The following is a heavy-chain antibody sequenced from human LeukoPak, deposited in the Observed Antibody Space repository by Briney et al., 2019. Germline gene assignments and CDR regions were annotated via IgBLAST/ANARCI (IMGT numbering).Heavy chain of an antibody. Sequence: GGSLRLSCAASGYTFTNYAMTWGRQAPGKGLEWVSTVSGNGDNTDYADSVKGRSTISSDNSKNTLYLQMNSLRAEDTAVYYCAKDIARSDCSAGSCSPLDSWGQGTLVTVSS. J-gene: IGHJ4*02. CDR3: AKDIARSDCSAGSCSPLDS. CDR2: VSGNGDNT. CDR1: GYTFTNYA. V-gene: IGHV3-23*01. D-gene: IGHD2-15*01.